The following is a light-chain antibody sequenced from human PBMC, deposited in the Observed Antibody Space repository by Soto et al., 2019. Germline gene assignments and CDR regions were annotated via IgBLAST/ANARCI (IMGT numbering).Light chain of an antibody. CDR2: GAS. CDR1: HSPRLTS. Sequence: EIVLTQSPGTLSLSPGERATLSCRASHSPRLTSLAWYQQKPGQAPRLLIYGASYRATGIPERFSGSGSGTDFTLTISRLEPEDFAVYYCQQYQQSDRSPLTFGGGTTVEIK. V-gene: IGKV3-20*01. J-gene: IGKJ4*01. CDR3: QQYQQSDRSPLT.